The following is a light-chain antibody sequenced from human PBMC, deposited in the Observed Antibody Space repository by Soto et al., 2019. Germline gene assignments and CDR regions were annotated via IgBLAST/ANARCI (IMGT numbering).Light chain of an antibody. CDR3: QQYNNWPQT. J-gene: IGKJ1*01. Sequence: EVVLTQSPVTLSLSPGERATLSCRASQSFRGLLAWYQQKPGQAPRLLIYDAFIRATGIPDRFSGSGSGTDFTLTISSLEPEDFAVYYCQQYNNWPQTFGQGTKVDIK. CDR2: DAF. V-gene: IGKV3-11*01. CDR1: QSFRGL.